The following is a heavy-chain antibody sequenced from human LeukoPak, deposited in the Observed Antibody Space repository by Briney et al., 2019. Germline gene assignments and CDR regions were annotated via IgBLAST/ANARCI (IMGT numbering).Heavy chain of an antibody. CDR3: ARERIVGATSGDY. J-gene: IGHJ4*02. V-gene: IGHV3-21*01. CDR1: GFTFSSYS. D-gene: IGHD1-26*01. CDR2: ISSSSSYI. Sequence: GGSLRLSCAASGFTFSSYSMNWVRQAPGKGLEWVSSISSSSSYIYYADSVKGRFTISRVNAKNSLYLQMNSLRAEDTAVYYCARERIVGATSGDYWGQGTLVTVSS.